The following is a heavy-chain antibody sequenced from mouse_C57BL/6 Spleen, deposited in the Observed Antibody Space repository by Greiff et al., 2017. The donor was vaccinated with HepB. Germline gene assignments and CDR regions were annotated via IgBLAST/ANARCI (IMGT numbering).Heavy chain of an antibody. D-gene: IGHD1-1*02. V-gene: IGHV1-42*01. CDR3: ARTGGYGPGYFDV. CDR2: INPSTGGT. CDR1: GYSFTGYY. J-gene: IGHJ1*03. Sequence: EVQLQQSGPELVKPGASVKISCKASGYSFTGYYMNWVKQSPEKSLEWIGEINPSTGGTTYNQKFKAKATLTVDKSSSTAYMQLKSLTSEDSAVYYCARTGGYGPGYFDVWGTGTTVTVSS.